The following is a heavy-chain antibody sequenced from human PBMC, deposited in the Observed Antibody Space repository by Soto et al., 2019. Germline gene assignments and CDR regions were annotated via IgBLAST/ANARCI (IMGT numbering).Heavy chain of an antibody. J-gene: IGHJ6*02. V-gene: IGHV4-59*06. CDR3: ARAGDRIAAAGDYYGMDV. CDR1: GGSISSYY. CDR2: IYYSGST. D-gene: IGHD6-13*01. Sequence: LSLPCTVSGGSISSYYWIWILRHPGKGLEWIGYIYYSGSTYYNPSLKSRVTISVDTSKNQFSLKLSSVTAADTAVYYCARAGDRIAAAGDYYGMDVWGQGTTVKVSS.